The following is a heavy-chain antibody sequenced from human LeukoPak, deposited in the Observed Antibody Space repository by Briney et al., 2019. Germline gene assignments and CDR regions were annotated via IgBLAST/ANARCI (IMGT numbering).Heavy chain of an antibody. CDR2: IYTSGST. CDR1: GGPISSYY. J-gene: IGHJ3*02. V-gene: IGHV4-4*07. CDR3: ARHDIVSRAFDI. D-gene: IGHD5-12*01. Sequence: SETLSLTCTVSGGPISSYYWSWIRQPAGKGLEWIGRIYTSGSTNYNPSLKSRVTISLDTSKNQFSLKLSSVTAADTAVYYCARHDIVSRAFDIWGQGTMVTVSS.